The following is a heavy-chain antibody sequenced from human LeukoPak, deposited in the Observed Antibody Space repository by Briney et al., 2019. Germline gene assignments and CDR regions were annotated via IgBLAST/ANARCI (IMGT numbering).Heavy chain of an antibody. Sequence: PGGSLRLSCATSGFIFSTYNMNWVRQAPGKGLEWVSYISSSGSTIYYADSVKGRFTISRDNSKNTLYLQMNSLRAEDTAVHYCAKDGYCSSTSCYVSYFDYWGQGTLVTVSS. J-gene: IGHJ4*02. CDR2: ISSSGSTI. V-gene: IGHV3-48*01. CDR1: GFIFSTYN. D-gene: IGHD2-2*03. CDR3: AKDGYCSSTSCYVSYFDY.